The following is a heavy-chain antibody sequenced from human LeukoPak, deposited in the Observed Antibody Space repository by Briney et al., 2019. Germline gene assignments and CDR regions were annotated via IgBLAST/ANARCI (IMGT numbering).Heavy chain of an antibody. CDR3: ARAGLANYFDY. CDR1: GGSFSGYY. CDR2: INHSGTT. D-gene: IGHD3/OR15-3a*01. J-gene: IGHJ4*02. V-gene: IGHV4-34*01. Sequence: SETLSLTCVVYGGSFSGYYWSWIRQPPGKGLEWIGEINHSGTTNYNPSLKSRVTISVDTSKNQFSLKLTSVTAADTAVYYCARAGLANYFDYWGQGTLVPVSS.